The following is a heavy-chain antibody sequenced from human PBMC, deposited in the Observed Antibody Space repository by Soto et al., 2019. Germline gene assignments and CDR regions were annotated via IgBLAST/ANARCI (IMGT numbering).Heavy chain of an antibody. CDR2: IVVGSGNT. CDR1: GFTFTSSA. D-gene: IGHD2-15*01. V-gene: IGHV1-58*01. J-gene: IGHJ5*02. Sequence: VKVSCKASGFTFTSSAVQWVRQARGQRLEWIGWIVVGSGNTNYAQKFQGRVTMTTDTSTSTAYMELRSLRSDDTAVYYCARGVGSRNWFDPWGQGTLVTVSS. CDR3: ARGVGSRNWFDP.